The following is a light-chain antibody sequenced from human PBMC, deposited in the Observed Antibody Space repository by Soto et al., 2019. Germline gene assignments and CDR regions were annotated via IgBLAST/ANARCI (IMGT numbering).Light chain of an antibody. Sequence: QSVLTQPPSVSGAPGQRVTISCTGSSSNIGTGYDVHWYQHLPGTPPKLLIYGNSNRPSGVPDRFSGSKSGTSASLAITGLQAEDEADYYCQSYDSSLTVVFGGGTKLTVL. CDR2: GNS. V-gene: IGLV1-40*01. J-gene: IGLJ2*01. CDR1: SSNIGTGYD. CDR3: QSYDSSLTVV.